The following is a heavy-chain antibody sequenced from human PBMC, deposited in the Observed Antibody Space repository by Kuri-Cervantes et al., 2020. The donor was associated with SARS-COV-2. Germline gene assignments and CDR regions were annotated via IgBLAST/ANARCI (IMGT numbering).Heavy chain of an antibody. J-gene: IGHJ4*02. CDR3: SAYTPQGDY. D-gene: IGHD2-2*02. CDR2: ITTGGDTP. V-gene: IGHV3-23*01. CDR1: GLTFINYA. Sequence: GGSLRLSCAASGLTFINYAMIWIRQSPGKGLEWVSGITTGGDTPFYAGSVRGRFTISRDNSKDTVYLRMNTLRADDTGMYYCSAYTPQGDYWGQGILVTVSS.